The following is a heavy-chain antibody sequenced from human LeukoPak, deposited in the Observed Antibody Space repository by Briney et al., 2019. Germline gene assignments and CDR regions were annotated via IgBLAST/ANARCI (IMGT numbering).Heavy chain of an antibody. J-gene: IGHJ4*02. Sequence: GGSLRLSCAASGFTFSSYGMHWVRQAPGKGLEWVAVIWYDGSNKYYADSVKGRFTISRDNSKNTLYLQMNSLRAEDTAVYYSARDPDRHSSSWYFDYWGQGTLVTVSS. CDR3: ARDPDRHSSSWYFDY. V-gene: IGHV3-33*01. CDR1: GFTFSSYG. D-gene: IGHD6-13*01. CDR2: IWYDGSNK.